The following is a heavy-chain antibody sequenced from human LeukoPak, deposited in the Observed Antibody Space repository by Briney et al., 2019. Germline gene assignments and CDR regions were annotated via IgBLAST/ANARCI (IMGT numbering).Heavy chain of an antibody. CDR2: IYTSGST. J-gene: IGHJ2*01. Sequence: SETLSLTCTVSGGSISSYYWSWIRQPAGKGLEWIGGIYTSGSTTYNPSLKSRVTMSVDTSKNQFSLKLSSVTAADTAVYYCARCARNGYDYELWYFDLWGRGTLVTVSS. D-gene: IGHD5-12*01. CDR3: ARCARNGYDYELWYFDL. V-gene: IGHV4-4*07. CDR1: GGSISSYY.